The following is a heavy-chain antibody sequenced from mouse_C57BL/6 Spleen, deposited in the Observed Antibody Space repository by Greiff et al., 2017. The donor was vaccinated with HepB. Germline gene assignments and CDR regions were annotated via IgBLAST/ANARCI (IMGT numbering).Heavy chain of an antibody. D-gene: IGHD2-12*01. V-gene: IGHV1-22*01. CDR3: ARNSPSYGNY. Sequence: EVMLVESGPELVKPGASVKMSCKASGYTFTDYNMHWVKQSHGKSLEWIGYINPNNGGTSYNQKFKGKATLTVNKSSSTAYMELRSLTSEDSAVYYCARNSPSYGNYWGQGTTLTVSS. J-gene: IGHJ2*01. CDR1: GYTFTDYN. CDR2: INPNNGGT.